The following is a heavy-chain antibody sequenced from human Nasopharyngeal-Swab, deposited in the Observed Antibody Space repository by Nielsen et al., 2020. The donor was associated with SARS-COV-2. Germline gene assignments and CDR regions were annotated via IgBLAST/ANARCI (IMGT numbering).Heavy chain of an antibody. V-gene: IGHV4-59*01. D-gene: IGHD6-19*01. CDR2: IYHTGIT. Sequence: SETLSLTCSVSGGSISSSYWNWIRLPPGKGLEWIGHIYHTGITNYNPSLKSRVTMSVDTSKNQFSLRLSSVTPADTAVYYCARSSGWYLDNWDQGTLVTVSS. J-gene: IGHJ4*02. CDR3: ARSSGWYLDN. CDR1: GGSISSSY.